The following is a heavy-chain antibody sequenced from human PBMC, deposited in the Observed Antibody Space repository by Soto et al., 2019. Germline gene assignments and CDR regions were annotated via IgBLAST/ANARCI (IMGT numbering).Heavy chain of an antibody. V-gene: IGHV3-23*01. Sequence: GGSLRLSCAASGFTFSSYAMSWVRQAPGKGLEWVSAISGSGGSTYYADSVKGRFTISRDNSKNTLYLQMNSLRAEDTAVYYCAKCRYYDSSGSVRAPFDYWGQGTLVTVSS. D-gene: IGHD3-22*01. CDR1: GFTFSSYA. J-gene: IGHJ4*02. CDR2: ISGSGGST. CDR3: AKCRYYDSSGSVRAPFDY.